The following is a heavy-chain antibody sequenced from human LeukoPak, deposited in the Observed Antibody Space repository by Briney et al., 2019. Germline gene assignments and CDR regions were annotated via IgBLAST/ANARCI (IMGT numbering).Heavy chain of an antibody. V-gene: IGHV3-13*01. CDR1: GFTFSSYD. D-gene: IGHD6-13*01. Sequence: GGSLRLSCATSGFTFSSYDMHWVCQATGKGLDWVSAIDIAGDTYYPGSVKGRFTISRENAKNSLYLQMNSLRAGDTAVYYCARVAAAGKGFDYWGQGTLVTVSS. J-gene: IGHJ4*02. CDR3: ARVAAAGKGFDY. CDR2: IDIAGDT.